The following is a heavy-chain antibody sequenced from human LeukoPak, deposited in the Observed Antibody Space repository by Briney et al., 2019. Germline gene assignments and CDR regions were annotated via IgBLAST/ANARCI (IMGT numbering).Heavy chain of an antibody. CDR2: ISGSGGST. D-gene: IGHD6-19*01. V-gene: IGHV3-23*01. Sequence: PGGSLRLSCAASGFTFSSYAMSWVRQAPGKGLEWVSVISGSGGSTYYADSVKGRFTISRDNSENTLYLQMNSLRAEDTAVYYCAKNKLRGWYGSYYFDYWGQGTLVTVSS. J-gene: IGHJ4*02. CDR1: GFTFSSYA. CDR3: AKNKLRGWYGSYYFDY.